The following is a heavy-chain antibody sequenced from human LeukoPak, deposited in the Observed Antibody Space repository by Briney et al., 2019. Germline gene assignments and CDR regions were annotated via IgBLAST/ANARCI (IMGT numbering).Heavy chain of an antibody. D-gene: IGHD4-17*01. V-gene: IGHV3-21*01. CDR1: GFTFSSYS. Sequence: GGSLRLSCAASGFTFSSYSMNWVRQAPGKGPEWVSSIGGSSTSIYHADSVKGRFTISRDNAKNSLYLQMNSLRAEDTAVYYCAKEAGQDYGALDAFDIWGQGTMVTVSS. CDR2: IGGSSTSI. CDR3: AKEAGQDYGALDAFDI. J-gene: IGHJ3*02.